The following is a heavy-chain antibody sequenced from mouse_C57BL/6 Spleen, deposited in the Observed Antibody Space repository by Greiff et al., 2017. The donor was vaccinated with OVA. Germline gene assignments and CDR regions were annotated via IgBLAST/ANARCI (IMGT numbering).Heavy chain of an antibody. CDR2: INPGSGGT. CDR1: GYAFTNSL. V-gene: IGHV1-54*01. J-gene: IGHJ2*01. Sequence: VQLQQSGAELVRPGTSVKVSCKASGYAFTNSLIEWVKQRPGQGLEWIGVINPGSGGTNSNEKFKGKATLTADKSSSTAYMQLSSLTSVDSAVYFWSGGDYWGQGTTLTVSS. CDR3: SGGDY.